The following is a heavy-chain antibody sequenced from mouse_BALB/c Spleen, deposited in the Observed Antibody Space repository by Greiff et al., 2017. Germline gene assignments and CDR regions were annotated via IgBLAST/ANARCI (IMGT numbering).Heavy chain of an antibody. D-gene: IGHD2-12*01. V-gene: IGHV14-3*02. CDR1: GFNIKDTY. CDR2: IDPANGNT. J-gene: IGHJ4*01. CDR3: AVPLRYYAMDY. Sequence: VQLKQSGAELVKPGASVKLSCTASGFNIKDTYMHWVKQRPEQGLEWIGRIDPANGNTKYDPKFQGKATITADTSSNTAYLQLSSLTSEDTAVYYCAVPLRYYAMDYWGQGTSVTVSS.